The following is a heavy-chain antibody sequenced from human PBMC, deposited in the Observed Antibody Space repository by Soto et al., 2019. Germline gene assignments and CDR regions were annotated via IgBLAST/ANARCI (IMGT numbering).Heavy chain of an antibody. D-gene: IGHD3-3*01. CDR2: ISGSGGST. J-gene: IGHJ4*02. Sequence: EVALLESGGGLVQPGGSLRLSCAASGFTFSSYAMSWVRQAPGKGLAWVSAISGSGGSTYYADSVTGRFTITRDSSKNTLYLQMNSVRAEDTAVYYRAKDRSPLLRFLEWFTLAYWGQGTLVTASS. CDR3: AKDRSPLLRFLEWFTLAY. V-gene: IGHV3-23*01. CDR1: GFTFSSYA.